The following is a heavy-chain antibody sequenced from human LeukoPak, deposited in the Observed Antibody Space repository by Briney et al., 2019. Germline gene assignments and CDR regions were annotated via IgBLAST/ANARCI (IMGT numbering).Heavy chain of an antibody. CDR2: IWYDGSNK. CDR3: ARDSQWLDYYGMDV. CDR1: GFTFSSYG. V-gene: IGHV3-33*01. J-gene: IGHJ6*02. D-gene: IGHD6-19*01. Sequence: GGSLRLSCAASGFTFSSYGMPWVRQAPGKGLEWVAVIWYDGSNKYYADSVKGRFTISRDNSKNTLYLQMNSLRAEDTAVYYCARDSQWLDYYGMDVWGQGTTVTVSS.